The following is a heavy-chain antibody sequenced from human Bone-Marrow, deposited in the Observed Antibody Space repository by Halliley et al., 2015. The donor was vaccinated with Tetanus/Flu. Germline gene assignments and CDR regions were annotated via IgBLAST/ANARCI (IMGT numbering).Heavy chain of an antibody. J-gene: IGHJ6*02. V-gene: IGHV6-1*01. CDR1: GDSVSSTSAA. CDR2: TYYRSKWYN. Sequence: TLSLTCAISGDSVSSTSAAWNWIRQSPSRGLEWLGRTYYRSKWYNHYALSVKSRITINPDTSKNHFSLHLDSVTPEDTAVYYCARVDDSWEGYGLDVWGQGTTVIVSS. CDR3: ARVDDSWEGYGLDV. D-gene: IGHD3-3*01.